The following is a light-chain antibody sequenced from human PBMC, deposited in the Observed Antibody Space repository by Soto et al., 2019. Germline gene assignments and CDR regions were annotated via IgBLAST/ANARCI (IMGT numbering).Light chain of an antibody. CDR1: QPISDTF. J-gene: IGKJ4*01. CDR3: QQFGVSPT. CDR2: GAS. V-gene: IGKV3-20*01. Sequence: EIVLTQSPGTLSLSPGERATLSCRASQPISDTFLAWYQQKPGQAPRLLIYGASSRATDIPDRFSGTGSGTDFTLTIDRLEPEDFAVYDCQQFGVSPTFGGGTKVEIK.